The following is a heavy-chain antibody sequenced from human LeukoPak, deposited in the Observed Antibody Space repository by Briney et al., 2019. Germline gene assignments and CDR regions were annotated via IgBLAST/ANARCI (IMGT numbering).Heavy chain of an antibody. V-gene: IGHV1-69*04. CDR2: IIPILGIA. CDR1: GGTFSSYA. Sequence: ASVKVSCKASGGTFSSYAISWVRQAPGQGLEWMGRIIPILGIANYAQKFQGRVTITADKSTSTAYMELSSLRSEDTAVYYCARDPNIVVVVAATPQFDPWGQGTLVTVPS. D-gene: IGHD2-15*01. J-gene: IGHJ5*02. CDR3: ARDPNIVVVVAATPQFDP.